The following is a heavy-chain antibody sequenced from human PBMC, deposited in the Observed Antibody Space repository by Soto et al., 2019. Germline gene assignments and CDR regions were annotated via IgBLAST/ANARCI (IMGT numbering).Heavy chain of an antibody. CDR1: GGSISSYY. D-gene: IGHD3-22*01. J-gene: IGHJ3*02. Sequence: PSETLSLTCTVSGGSISSYYWSWIRQPPGKGLEWIGYIYYSGSTNYNPSLKSRVTISVDTSKNQFSLKLSSVTAADTAVYYCARERTQDYYDSSGYYTSSGAFDIWGQGTMVTVSS. V-gene: IGHV4-59*01. CDR2: IYYSGST. CDR3: ARERTQDYYDSSGYYTSSGAFDI.